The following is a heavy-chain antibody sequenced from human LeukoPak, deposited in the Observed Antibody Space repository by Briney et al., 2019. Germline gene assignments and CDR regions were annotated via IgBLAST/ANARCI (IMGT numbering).Heavy chain of an antibody. CDR2: ISAYNGNT. CDR1: GYTFTSYG. CDR3: AREGYCRGGTCYSFDY. D-gene: IGHD2-15*01. V-gene: IGHV1-18*01. Sequence: GASVKVSCKASGYTFTSYGISWVRQAPGQGLEWMGWISAYNGNTNYAQKLQGRVTMTRDMSTSTVYMELSSLRFEDTAVYFCAREGYCRGGTCYSFDYWGQGTLVTVSS. J-gene: IGHJ4*02.